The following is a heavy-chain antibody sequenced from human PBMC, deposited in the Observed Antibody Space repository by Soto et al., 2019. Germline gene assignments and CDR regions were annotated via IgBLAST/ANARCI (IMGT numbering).Heavy chain of an antibody. V-gene: IGHV3-7*01. Sequence: GGSLRLSCAASGFTFSSYWMSWVRQAPGKGLEWVANIKQDGSEKYYVDSEKGRITISRDNAKYSLYLQMNSLRAEDTAVYYCARDSGITFGGDLFDYLGQGTLVTVSS. D-gene: IGHD3-16*01. CDR1: GFTFSSYW. CDR2: IKQDGSEK. J-gene: IGHJ4*02. CDR3: ARDSGITFGGDLFDY.